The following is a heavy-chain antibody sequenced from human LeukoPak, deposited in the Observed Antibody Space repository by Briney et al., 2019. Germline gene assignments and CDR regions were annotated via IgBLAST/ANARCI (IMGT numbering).Heavy chain of an antibody. CDR1: GGTFSSYA. CDR3: ARVTTVVTPYPTWHYGMDV. CDR2: IIPIFGTA. D-gene: IGHD4-23*01. V-gene: IGHV1-69*13. J-gene: IGHJ6*02. Sequence: SVKVSRKASGGTFSSYAISWVRQAPGQGLEWMGGIIPIFGTANYAQKFQGRVTITADESTSTAYMELSSLRSEDTAVYYCARVTTVVTPYPTWHYGMDVWGQGTTVTVSS.